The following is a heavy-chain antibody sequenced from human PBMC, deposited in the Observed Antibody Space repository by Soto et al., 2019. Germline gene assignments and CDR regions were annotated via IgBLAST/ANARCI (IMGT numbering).Heavy chain of an antibody. CDR1: GGSISSRY. CDR2: IYNGEST. Sequence: QVQLQESGPGLVKPSETMSLTRTASGGSISSRYWNWIRQTPGKGLEWLGHIYNGESTNYNPSLKSRVTISVDTSKNQFSLKLGSVTAADTAVYYCAQTHGWQGFDYWGQGILVTVSS. CDR3: AQTHGWQGFDY. V-gene: IGHV4-59*01. J-gene: IGHJ4*02. D-gene: IGHD6-19*01.